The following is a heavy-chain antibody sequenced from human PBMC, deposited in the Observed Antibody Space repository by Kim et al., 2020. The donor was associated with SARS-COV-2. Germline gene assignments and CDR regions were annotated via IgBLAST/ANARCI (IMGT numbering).Heavy chain of an antibody. Sequence: ASVKVSCKASGYTFTSYYMHWVRQAPGQGLEWMGIINPSGGSTSYAQKFQGRVTMTRDTSTSTVYMELSSLRSEDTAVYYCATSFASELVRTWGQGTLVTVSS. V-gene: IGHV1-46*01. J-gene: IGHJ4*02. CDR2: INPSGGST. CDR3: ATSFASELVRT. CDR1: GYTFTSYY. D-gene: IGHD3-3*01.